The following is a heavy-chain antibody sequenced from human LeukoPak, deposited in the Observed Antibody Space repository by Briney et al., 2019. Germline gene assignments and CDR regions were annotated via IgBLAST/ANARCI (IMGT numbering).Heavy chain of an antibody. CDR3: ARVLDWYNWFDP. V-gene: IGHV4-59*01. CDR2: IYYSGST. CDR1: GGSISSYY. Sequence: SEALSLTCTVSGGSISSYYWSWIRQPPGKGLEWIGYIYYSGSTNYNPSLKSRVTISVDTSKNQFSLKLSSVTAADTAVYYCARVLDWYNWFDPWGQGTLVTVSS. D-gene: IGHD3/OR15-3a*01. J-gene: IGHJ5*02.